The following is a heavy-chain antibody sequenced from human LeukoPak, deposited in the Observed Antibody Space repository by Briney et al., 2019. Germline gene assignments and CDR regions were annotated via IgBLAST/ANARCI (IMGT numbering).Heavy chain of an antibody. Sequence: ASVKVSCKVSGYTLTELSMHWVRQAPGQGLEWMGGIIPIFGSSNYAQKFQGRVTITADESTTTAYMELSSLRSEDTAVYYCARVTHTELSTWFDPWGQGTLVTVSS. CDR1: GYTLTELS. D-gene: IGHD5-18*01. CDR2: IIPIFGSS. J-gene: IGHJ5*02. V-gene: IGHV1-69*13. CDR3: ARVTHTELSTWFDP.